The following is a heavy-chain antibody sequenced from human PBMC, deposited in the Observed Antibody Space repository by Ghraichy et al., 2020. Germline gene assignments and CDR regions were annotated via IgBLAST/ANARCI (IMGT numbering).Heavy chain of an antibody. V-gene: IGHV4-34*01. D-gene: IGHD3-3*01. CDR1: GGSFSGYY. CDR2: INHSGST. Sequence: SETLSLTCAVYGGSFSGYYWSWIRQPPGKGLEWIGEINHSGSTNYNPSLKSRVTISVDTSKNQFSLKLSSVTAADTAVYYCARERRPTIFGVVHKTYFDYWGQGTLVTVSS. CDR3: ARERRPTIFGVVHKTYFDY. J-gene: IGHJ4*02.